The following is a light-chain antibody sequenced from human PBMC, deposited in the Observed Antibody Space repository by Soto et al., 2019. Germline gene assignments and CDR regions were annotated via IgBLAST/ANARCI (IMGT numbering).Light chain of an antibody. CDR2: KDS. V-gene: IGLV3-25*03. Sequence: SYELTQPPSVSVSPGQTARITCSGAALPKQYTYWYQQKPGQAPVMVIYKDSERPSGIPERVSGSSSGTTVTLTISGVQAEDEADYYCQSVDGSGTYVVFGGGTKLTVL. J-gene: IGLJ2*01. CDR1: ALPKQY. CDR3: QSVDGSGTYVV.